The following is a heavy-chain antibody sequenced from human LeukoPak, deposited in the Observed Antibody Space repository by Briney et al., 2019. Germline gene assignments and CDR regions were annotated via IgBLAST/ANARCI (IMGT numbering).Heavy chain of an antibody. J-gene: IGHJ6*03. D-gene: IGHD2-2*02. CDR3: ARVIDLYCSSTSCYTGYYYYMDV. V-gene: IGHV4-59*11. CDR1: GGSISSHY. CDR2: IYYSGST. Sequence: SETLSLTCTVSGGSISSHYWSWIRQPPGKGLEWIGYIYYSGSTNYNPSLKSRVTISVDTSKNQFSLKLSSVTAADTAVYYCARVIDLYCSSTSCYTGYYYYMDVWGKGTTVTVSS.